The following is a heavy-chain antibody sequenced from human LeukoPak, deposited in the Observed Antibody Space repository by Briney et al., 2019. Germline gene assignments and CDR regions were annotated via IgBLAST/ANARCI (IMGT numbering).Heavy chain of an antibody. Sequence: PGGSLRLSCAASRFTFSRYGMNWVRQAPGKGLEWVSYISPSSSTMYYADSGKGRFTISRDNAKNSLYLQMNSLRAEDTAVYYCAREHTPYGSGCTAAYWGQGTLVTVSS. V-gene: IGHV3-48*01. CDR2: ISPSSSTM. D-gene: IGHD6-19*01. CDR3: AREHTPYGSGCTAAY. J-gene: IGHJ4*02. CDR1: RFTFSRYG.